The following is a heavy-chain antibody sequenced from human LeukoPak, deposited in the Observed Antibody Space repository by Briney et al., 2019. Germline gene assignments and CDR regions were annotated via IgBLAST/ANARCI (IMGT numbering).Heavy chain of an antibody. V-gene: IGHV3-53*01. D-gene: IGHD4-17*01. CDR3: ARVSPTSYGDPFDY. CDR1: GFTVSSNY. CDR2: IYSGGST. J-gene: IGHJ4*02. Sequence: GGSLRLSCAASGFTVSSNYMSWVRQAPGKGLEWVSVIYSGGSTYCADSVKGRFTISRDNSKNTLYLQMNSLRAEDTAVYYCARVSPTSYGDPFDYWGQGTLVTVSS.